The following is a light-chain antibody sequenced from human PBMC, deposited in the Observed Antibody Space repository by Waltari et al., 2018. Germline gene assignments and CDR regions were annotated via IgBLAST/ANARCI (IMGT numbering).Light chain of an antibody. CDR2: DVN. Sequence: QSALTQPASVSGSPGQSITFSCSGRTIDIASYPYVFWYQQHPGKAPKLIIFDVNRRPSGVSNRFSGSKSGLTASLTISGLQAEDEAEYYCSSYTGSSALVVFGGGTKLSVL. CDR3: SSYTGSSALVV. CDR1: TIDIASYPY. J-gene: IGLJ2*01. V-gene: IGLV2-14*03.